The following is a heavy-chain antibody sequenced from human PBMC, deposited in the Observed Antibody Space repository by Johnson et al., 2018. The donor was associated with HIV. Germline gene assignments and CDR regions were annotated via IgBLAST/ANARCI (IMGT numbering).Heavy chain of an antibody. CDR1: EFTFSAFG. D-gene: IGHD3-22*01. CDR2: INQDGSNK. J-gene: IGHJ3*01. V-gene: IGHV3-30*03. CDR3: ARDVHMERYYDSSGYPPPHAVDF. Sequence: QVQLMESGGGVVQPGRSLRLSCAASEFTFSAFGMHWVRQAPGKGLEWVANINQDGSNKYYADSVKGRFTISRDNSKNTLYLQMNSLRAEDTAAYYCARDVHMERYYDSSGYPPPHAVDFWGQGTMVTVS.